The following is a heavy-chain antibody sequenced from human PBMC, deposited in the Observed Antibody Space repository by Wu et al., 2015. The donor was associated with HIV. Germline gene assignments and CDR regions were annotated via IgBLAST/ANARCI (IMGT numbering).Heavy chain of an antibody. D-gene: IGHD3-22*01. CDR1: GGTFSSYA. V-gene: IGHV1-69*05. CDR2: IIPIFGTA. CDR3: ARAVMGDSSGTGAFDI. J-gene: IGHJ3*02. Sequence: QVQLVQSGAEVKKPGSSVKVSCKASGGTFSSYAISWVRQAPGQGLEWMGGIIPIFGTANYAQKFQGRVTITTDESTSTAYMELSSLRSEDTAVYYCARAVMGDSSGTGAFDIWGQGDNGHRLF.